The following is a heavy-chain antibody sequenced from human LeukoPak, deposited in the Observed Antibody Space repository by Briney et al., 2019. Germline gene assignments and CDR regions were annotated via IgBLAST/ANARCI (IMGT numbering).Heavy chain of an antibody. V-gene: IGHV4-59*08. CDR1: GGSISSYY. Sequence: SETLSLTCTVSGGSISSYYWSWIRQPPGKGLEWIGYIYYSGSTNYNPSLKSRVTISVDTSKNQFSLKLSSVTAADTAVYYCARRSTVTRDVDIWGQGTMVTVSS. J-gene: IGHJ3*02. CDR3: ARRSTVTRDVDI. CDR2: IYYSGST. D-gene: IGHD4-17*01.